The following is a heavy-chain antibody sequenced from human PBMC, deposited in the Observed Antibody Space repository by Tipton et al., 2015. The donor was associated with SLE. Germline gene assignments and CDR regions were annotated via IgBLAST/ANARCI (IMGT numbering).Heavy chain of an antibody. CDR3: ARSRGTPSYYGLDV. Sequence: SLRLSCAASGFTISTNYMSWVRQAPGKGLEWVSLVYSGGNTLYAYSVKGRFTIARDNSNNTLYLQLSSRRAGDTAVYYCARSRGTPSYYGLDVWGQGTTVTVSS. CDR2: VYSGGNT. J-gene: IGHJ6*02. V-gene: IGHV3-53*05. D-gene: IGHD1-1*01. CDR1: GFTISTNY.